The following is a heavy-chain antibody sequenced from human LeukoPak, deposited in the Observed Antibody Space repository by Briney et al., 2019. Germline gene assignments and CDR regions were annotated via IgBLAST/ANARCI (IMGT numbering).Heavy chain of an antibody. V-gene: IGHV3-48*02. CDR1: GFTFSSYS. CDR2: ISSSSSTI. D-gene: IGHD5-24*01. J-gene: IGHJ6*02. Sequence: GGSLRLSCAASGFTFSSYSMNWVSQAPGKGLEWVSYISSSSSTIYYADSVKGRFTISRDNAKNSLYLQMNSLRDEDTAVYYCARDRDTRDGYNPKTYYYCGMDVWGQGTTVTVSS. CDR3: ARDRDTRDGYNPKTYYYCGMDV.